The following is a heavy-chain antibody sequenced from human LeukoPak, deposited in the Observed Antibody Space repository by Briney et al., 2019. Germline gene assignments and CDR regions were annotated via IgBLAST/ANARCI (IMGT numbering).Heavy chain of an antibody. CDR3: ARVGTPGYSGYDR. Sequence: SETLSLTCTVSGASVSSGGYYWSWIRQHPGKGLEWIGSIYYSGRTYYNPPLKSRVTTSIDTSKNQFSLKLSSVTAADTAVYYCARVGTPGYSGYDRWGQGTLVTVSS. V-gene: IGHV4-31*03. CDR1: GASVSSGGYY. D-gene: IGHD5-12*01. CDR2: IYYSGRT. J-gene: IGHJ4*02.